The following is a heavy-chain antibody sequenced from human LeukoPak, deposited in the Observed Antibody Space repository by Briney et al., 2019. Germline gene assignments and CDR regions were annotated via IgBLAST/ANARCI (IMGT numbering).Heavy chain of an antibody. D-gene: IGHD3-22*01. CDR3: VKDSQNRDYYDSSGPH. CDR1: GFTFSNYG. CDR2: IRYDGSNK. V-gene: IGHV3-30*02. J-gene: IGHJ4*02. Sequence: GGSLRLSCAASGFTFSNYGMHWVRQPPGKGLEWVTFIRYDGSNKYYADSVKGRFTISRDNSKNTLYLQMNSLRPEDTAMYYCVKDSQNRDYYDSSGPHWGQGTLVTVSS.